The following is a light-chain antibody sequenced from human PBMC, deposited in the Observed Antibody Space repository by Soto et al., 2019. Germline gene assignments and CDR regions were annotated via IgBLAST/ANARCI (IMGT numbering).Light chain of an antibody. CDR2: GAS. CDR3: QQYGGSPIT. CDR1: QSVSNNF. V-gene: IGKV3-20*01. Sequence: EIVLTQSPGTLSFSPGERATLSCRASQSVSNNFLAWYQQKPGQAPKFLIYGASSRATGTPDRFSGTGSGTDFTLTISRLEPEDFAVYYCQQYGGSPITFGQGTRLEIK. J-gene: IGKJ5*01.